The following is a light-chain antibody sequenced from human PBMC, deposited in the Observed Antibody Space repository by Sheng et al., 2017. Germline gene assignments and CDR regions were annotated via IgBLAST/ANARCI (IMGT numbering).Light chain of an antibody. V-gene: IGLV2-23*01. Sequence: QSALTQPASVSGSPGQSITISCTGTSSDVGSYNLVSWYQQLPGKAPKLMIYEGSKRPSGVSNRFSGSKSGNTASLTISGLQVEDEADYYCCSYAGSNTRVFGTGTKVTVL. CDR3: CSYAGSNTRV. CDR1: SSDVGSYNL. J-gene: IGLJ1*01. CDR2: EGS.